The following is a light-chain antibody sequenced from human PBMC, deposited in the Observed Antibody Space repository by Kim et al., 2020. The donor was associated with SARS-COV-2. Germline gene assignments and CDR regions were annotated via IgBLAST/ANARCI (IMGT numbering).Light chain of an antibody. CDR1: KLGNKY. Sequence: MSPGQTASITCSGDKLGNKYASWYQQKPGQSPVLVIYQDNKRPSGIPERFSGSNSGNTATLTISGTQAMDEADYYCQAWDSSTCVFGTGTKVTVL. CDR2: QDN. CDR3: QAWDSSTCV. V-gene: IGLV3-1*01. J-gene: IGLJ1*01.